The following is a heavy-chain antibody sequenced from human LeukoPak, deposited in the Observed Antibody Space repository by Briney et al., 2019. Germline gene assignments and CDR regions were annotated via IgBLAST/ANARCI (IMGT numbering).Heavy chain of an antibody. J-gene: IGHJ4*02. D-gene: IGHD1-7*01. CDR3: ARDQTGTLAY. Sequence: GGSLRLSCAASGFTFSSYAMHWVRQAPGKGLEWVAVISYDGSNKYYADSVKGRFTISRDNSKNTLYLQMNSLRAEDTAVYYCARDQTGTLAYWGQGTLVTVSS. CDR1: GFTFSSYA. V-gene: IGHV3-30-3*01. CDR2: ISYDGSNK.